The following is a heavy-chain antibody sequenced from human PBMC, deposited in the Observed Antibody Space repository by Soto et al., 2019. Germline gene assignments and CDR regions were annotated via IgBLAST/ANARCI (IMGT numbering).Heavy chain of an antibody. CDR1: EFTFSNYG. Sequence: QVQLVESGGGVVQPGESLRLSCVASEFTFSNYGMHWVRQAPGKGLEWVAVIWFDGSNENYADSVKGRFTISRDNSKNTVYLQMNSLRAEDTAVYYCAGDLAEAGTYYYYYYGLDVWGRGTTVAVSS. D-gene: IGHD6-13*01. CDR2: IWFDGSNE. V-gene: IGHV3-33*01. CDR3: AGDLAEAGTYYYYYYGLDV. J-gene: IGHJ6*02.